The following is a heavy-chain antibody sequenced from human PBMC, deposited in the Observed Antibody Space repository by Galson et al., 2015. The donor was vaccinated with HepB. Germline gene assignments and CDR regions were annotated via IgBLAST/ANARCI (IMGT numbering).Heavy chain of an antibody. V-gene: IGHV3-53*04. J-gene: IGHJ4*02. D-gene: IGHD3-22*01. CDR3: ARDHHYYDSSGYLTYYFDY. CDR1: GFTVSSNY. CDR2: IYSGGST. Sequence: SLRLSCAASGFTVSSNYMSWVRQAPGKGLEWVSVIYSGGSTYYADSVKGRFTISRHNSKNTLYLQMNSLRAEDTAVYYCARDHHYYDSSGYLTYYFDYWGQGTLVTVSS.